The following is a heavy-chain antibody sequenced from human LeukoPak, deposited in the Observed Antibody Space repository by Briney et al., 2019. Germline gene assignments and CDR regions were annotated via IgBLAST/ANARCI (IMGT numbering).Heavy chain of an antibody. D-gene: IGHD3-10*01. CDR1: GGSFSGYY. Sequence: SETLSLTCAVYGGSFSGYYWSWIRQPPGKGLEWIGEINHSGSTNYNPSLKSRVTISVDTSKNQFSLKLSSVTAADTAVYYCARRRITMVRGVISYYYYYMDVWGKGTTVTISS. CDR3: ARRRITMVRGVISYYYYYMDV. V-gene: IGHV4-34*01. J-gene: IGHJ6*03. CDR2: INHSGST.